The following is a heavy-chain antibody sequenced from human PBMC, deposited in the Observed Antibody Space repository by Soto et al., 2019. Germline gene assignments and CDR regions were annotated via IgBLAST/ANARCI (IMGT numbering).Heavy chain of an antibody. V-gene: IGHV3-74*03. D-gene: IGHD5-12*01. CDR2: INHDGSST. J-gene: IGHJ4*02. CDR1: GFTFSRYW. CDR3: GRDSVRVATIDY. Sequence: PGGSLRLSCVASGFTFSRYWMHWVRQVPGKGLVWVSRINHDGSSTANADSVRGRFTISRDNAKNTLYLQMNSLRAEDTAIYYCGRDSVRVATIDYWGLCTLVTVSS.